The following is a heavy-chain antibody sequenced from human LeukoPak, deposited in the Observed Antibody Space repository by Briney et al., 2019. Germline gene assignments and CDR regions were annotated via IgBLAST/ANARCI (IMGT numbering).Heavy chain of an antibody. CDR3: ARGGKATVVTM. J-gene: IGHJ4*02. D-gene: IGHD4-23*01. Sequence: PSETLSLTCTVSGGSINSYYWSWIRPPAGKGLEWIGRIYSSGSTNYNPSLKSRVSMSVDTSKNQFSLKLTSVTAADTAVYYCARGGKATVVTMWGQGILVTVSS. V-gene: IGHV4-4*07. CDR2: IYSSGST. CDR1: GGSINSYY.